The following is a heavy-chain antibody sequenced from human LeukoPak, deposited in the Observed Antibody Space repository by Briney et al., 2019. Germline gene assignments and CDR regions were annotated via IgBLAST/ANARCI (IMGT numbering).Heavy chain of an antibody. CDR2: IKKDGSEK. CDR1: GFTFSSSW. V-gene: IGHV3-7*01. Sequence: PGGSLRLSCAASGFTFSSSWMDWVRQAPGKGLEWVANIKKDGSEKYYVDSVKGRFIISRDNTKNSLYLQMNNLRVEDTATYYCSRSLDYWGQGIRVTVSS. J-gene: IGHJ4*02. CDR3: SRSLDY.